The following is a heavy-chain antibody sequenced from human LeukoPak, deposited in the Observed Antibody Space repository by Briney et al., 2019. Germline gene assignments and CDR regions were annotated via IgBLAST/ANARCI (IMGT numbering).Heavy chain of an antibody. Sequence: GGSLRLSCAASEFTFSSYAMSWVRQAPGKGLEWVSAISGSGGSTYYADSVKGRFTISRDNSKNTLYLQMNSLRAEDTAVYYCAKVGFHDFWSGYYFDYWGQGTLVTVSS. CDR2: ISGSGGST. D-gene: IGHD3-3*01. CDR1: EFTFSSYA. V-gene: IGHV3-23*01. J-gene: IGHJ4*02. CDR3: AKVGFHDFWSGYYFDY.